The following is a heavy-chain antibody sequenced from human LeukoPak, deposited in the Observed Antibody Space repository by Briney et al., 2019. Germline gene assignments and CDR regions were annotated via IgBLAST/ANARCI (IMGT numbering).Heavy chain of an antibody. CDR3: ARRGTYGDY. CDR2: IKQDGDEK. V-gene: IGHV3-7*01. J-gene: IGHJ4*02. CDR1: GFLFNNYW. Sequence: GGSLRLSCAASGFLFNNYWMTWVRQAPGKGLEWVASIKQDGDEKKYVDSVKGRFTISRDNAKNSVYLQMNSLRGEDTAVYYCARRGTYGDYWGQGTLVTVSS. D-gene: IGHD4-17*01.